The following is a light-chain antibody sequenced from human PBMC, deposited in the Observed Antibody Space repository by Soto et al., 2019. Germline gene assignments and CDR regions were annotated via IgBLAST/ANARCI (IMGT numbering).Light chain of an antibody. CDR3: QQYNTYLS. J-gene: IGKJ1*01. CDR2: HAS. Sequence: DIQMTQSPSSLSASVGDRVTIAGRASQSISSYLNWYQQKPGRAPTLLIYHASTLESGVPSRFSGSGSGTEFTLTISSLQPDDVATYYCQQYNTYLSFGQGTKVDIK. V-gene: IGKV1-5*01. CDR1: QSISSY.